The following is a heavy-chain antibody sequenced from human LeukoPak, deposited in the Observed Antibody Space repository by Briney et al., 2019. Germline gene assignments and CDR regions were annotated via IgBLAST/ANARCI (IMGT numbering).Heavy chain of an antibody. J-gene: IGHJ4*02. CDR2: IKQDGSEK. Sequence: AGGSLRLSCAASGFTFSSYAMHWVRQAPGKGLEWVANIKQDGSEKYYVDSVKGRFTISRDNAKNSLYLQMNSLRAEDTAVYYCARHSSKMRYYDYWGQGTLVTVSS. D-gene: IGHD3-9*01. V-gene: IGHV3-7*01. CDR3: ARHSSKMRYYDY. CDR1: GFTFSSYA.